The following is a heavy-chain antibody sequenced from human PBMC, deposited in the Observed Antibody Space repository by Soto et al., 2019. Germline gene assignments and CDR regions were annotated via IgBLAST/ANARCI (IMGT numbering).Heavy chain of an antibody. CDR1: GAYIHNFAYY. Sequence: SETLSLTCSVSGAYIHNFAYYWGWILHPRGKGLEWIGTVYYNENTYYNPSLRSRVAISVDTAKNQFSLNLRSVTAADTAVYFCARRERYYGSPGWFDPWGQGTLVTVSS. J-gene: IGHJ5*01. CDR3: ARRERYYGSPGWFDP. CDR2: VYYNENT. V-gene: IGHV4-39*01. D-gene: IGHD3-10*01.